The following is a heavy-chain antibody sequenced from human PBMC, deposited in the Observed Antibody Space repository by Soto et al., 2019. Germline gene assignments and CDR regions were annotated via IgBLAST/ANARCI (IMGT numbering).Heavy chain of an antibody. CDR1: GGSFSGYY. J-gene: IGHJ6*02. Sequence: QVQLQQWGAGLLKPSETLSLTCAVYGGSFSGYYWSWIRQPPGKGLEWIGEINHSGSTNYNPSLKSQVTISVDTSKNQYSLKLSSVTAADTAVYYCARGWGGFYYYYGMDVWGQGTTVTVSS. CDR3: ARGWGGFYYYYGMDV. D-gene: IGHD2-21*01. V-gene: IGHV4-34*01. CDR2: INHSGST.